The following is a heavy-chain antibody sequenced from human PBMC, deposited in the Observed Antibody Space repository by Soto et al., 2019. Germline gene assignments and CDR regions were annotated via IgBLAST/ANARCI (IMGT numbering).Heavy chain of an antibody. Sequence: QLQLQESGPGLVKPSETLSLTCTVSGGSISSSSYYWGWIRQPPGKGLEWIGSIYYSGSTYYNPSLTSRVTISVDTSRNQFSLKLSSVTAADTAVYYCARRYGDYGVDFDYWGQGTLVTVSS. CDR1: GGSISSSSYY. D-gene: IGHD4-17*01. CDR3: ARRYGDYGVDFDY. CDR2: IYYSGST. J-gene: IGHJ4*02. V-gene: IGHV4-39*01.